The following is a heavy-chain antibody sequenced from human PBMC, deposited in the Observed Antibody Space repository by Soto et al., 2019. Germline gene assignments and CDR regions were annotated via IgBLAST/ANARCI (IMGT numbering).Heavy chain of an antibody. CDR3: TTDMTWFGEAPSWFDP. CDR2: IKSKTDGGTT. D-gene: IGHD3-10*01. Sequence: GGSLRLSCAASGFTFSNAWMNWVRQAPGKGLEWVGRIKSKTDGGTTDYAAPVKGRFTISRDDSKNTLYLQMNSLKTEDTAVYYCTTDMTWFGEAPSWFDPWGQGTLVTVSS. J-gene: IGHJ5*02. V-gene: IGHV3-15*07. CDR1: GFTFSNAW.